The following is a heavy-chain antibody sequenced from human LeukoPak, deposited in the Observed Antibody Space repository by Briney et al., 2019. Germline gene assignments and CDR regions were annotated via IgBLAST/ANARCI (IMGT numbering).Heavy chain of an antibody. CDR3: ARGDTIFGVVIGYFDY. CDR2: INPNSGGT. V-gene: IGHV1-2*02. D-gene: IGHD3-3*01. CDR1: GYTFTGYY. Sequence: ASVKVSCTASGYTFTGYYMHWVRQAPGQGLEWMGWINPNSGGTNYAQKFQGRVTMTRDTSISTAYMELSRLRSDDTAVYYCARGDTIFGVVIGYFDYWGQGTLVTVSS. J-gene: IGHJ4*02.